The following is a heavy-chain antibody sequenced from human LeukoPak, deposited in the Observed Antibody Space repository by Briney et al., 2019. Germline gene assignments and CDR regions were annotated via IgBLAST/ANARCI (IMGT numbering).Heavy chain of an antibody. J-gene: IGHJ3*02. V-gene: IGHV3-23*01. Sequence: GGSLRLSCAASGFTFSSYAMSWVRQAPGKGLEWVSAISGSGGSTYYADSVKGRFTISRDNSKNTLYLQMNSLRAEDTAVYYCARDSRFGELLYAFDIWGQGTMVTVSS. D-gene: IGHD3-10*01. CDR3: ARDSRFGELLYAFDI. CDR1: GFTFSSYA. CDR2: ISGSGGST.